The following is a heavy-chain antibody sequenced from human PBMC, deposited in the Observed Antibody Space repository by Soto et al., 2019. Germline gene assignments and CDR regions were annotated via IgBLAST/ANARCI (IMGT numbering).Heavy chain of an antibody. CDR1: GGSVSSGSYY. D-gene: IGHD3-22*01. V-gene: IGHV4-61*01. CDR2: IYYSGST. CDR3: ASLDYYDSSGYKTSPLFDY. J-gene: IGHJ4*02. Sequence: SETLSLTCTVSGGSVSSGSYYWSWIRQPPGKGLEWIGYIYYSGSTNYNPSLKSRVTISVDTSKNQFSLKLSSVTAADTAVYYCASLDYYDSSGYKTSPLFDYCGQGTLLTVSS.